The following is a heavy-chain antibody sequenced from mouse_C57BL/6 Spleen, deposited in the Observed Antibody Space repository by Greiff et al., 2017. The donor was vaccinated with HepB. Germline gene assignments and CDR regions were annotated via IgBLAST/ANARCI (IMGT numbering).Heavy chain of an antibody. CDR3: ASAGLRQGSFDV. Sequence: EVQLVESGGGLVKPGGSLKLSCAASGFTFSSYAMSWVRQTPEKRLEWVATISDGGSYTYYTDNVKGRFTISRDNAKHNLYLQMSHLKSEDTAMYYCASAGLRQGSFDVWGTGTTVTVSS. CDR2: ISDGGSYT. D-gene: IGHD2-4*01. V-gene: IGHV5-4*01. J-gene: IGHJ1*03. CDR1: GFTFSSYA.